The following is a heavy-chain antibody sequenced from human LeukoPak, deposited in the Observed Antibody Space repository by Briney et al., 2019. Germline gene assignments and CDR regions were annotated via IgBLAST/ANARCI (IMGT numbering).Heavy chain of an antibody. Sequence: ASVKVSCKASGYTFTSYGISWVRQAPGQGLEWMGWISAYNCNTNYAQKLQGRVTMTTDTSTSTAYMELRSLRSDDTAVYYCARALYYDFWSGYYGAYYYYMDVWGKGTTVTVSS. CDR1: GYTFTSYG. J-gene: IGHJ6*03. CDR3: ARALYYDFWSGYYGAYYYYMDV. V-gene: IGHV1-18*01. CDR2: ISAYNCNT. D-gene: IGHD3-3*01.